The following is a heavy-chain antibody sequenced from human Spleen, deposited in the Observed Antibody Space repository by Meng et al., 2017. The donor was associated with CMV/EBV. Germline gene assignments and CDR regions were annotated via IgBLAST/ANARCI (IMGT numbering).Heavy chain of an antibody. CDR3: AKGYHGEWFGELLPSNGMDV. CDR1: GFTFDDYT. J-gene: IGHJ6*02. Sequence: GESLKISCAASGFTFDDYTMHWVRQAPGKGLEWVSLINWDGGRTYYADSVKGRFTISRDNSKNSLSLQMNSLRTEDTALYYCAKGYHGEWFGELLPSNGMDVWGQETTVTVSS. D-gene: IGHD3-10*01. CDR2: INWDGGRT. V-gene: IGHV3-43*01.